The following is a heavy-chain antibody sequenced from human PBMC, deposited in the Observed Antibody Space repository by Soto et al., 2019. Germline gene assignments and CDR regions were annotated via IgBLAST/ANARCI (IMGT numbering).Heavy chain of an antibody. CDR2: IYYSGTT. J-gene: IGHJ4*02. CDR3: ARGRGYSYGPYYFDY. D-gene: IGHD5-18*01. CDR1: GGSISSEGYY. V-gene: IGHV4-31*03. Sequence: TLSLTCTVSGGSISSEGYYWSWFRQLPGKGLEWTGDIYYSGTTYHNPSLRSRLTISGDASKNQFSLKLSSVTAADTALYYCARGRGYSYGPYYFDYWGQGTLVTVYS.